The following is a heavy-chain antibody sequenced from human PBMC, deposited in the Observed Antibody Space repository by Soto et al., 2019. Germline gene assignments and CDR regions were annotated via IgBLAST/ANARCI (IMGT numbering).Heavy chain of an antibody. J-gene: IGHJ6*02. CDR3: ARRGGLPGIAKYGMDF. D-gene: IGHD6-13*01. CDR2: IYYSGST. V-gene: IGHV4-39*01. CDR1: GGSISSSSYY. Sequence: QLQLQESGPGLVKPSETLSLTCTVSGGSISSSSYYCGWIRQPPGKGLEWIGSIYYSGSTYYNPSLKSRVTIPVDMSKSRFSPKLSSVTDADTAVYYCARRGGLPGIAKYGMDFWGQGTTVTVSS.